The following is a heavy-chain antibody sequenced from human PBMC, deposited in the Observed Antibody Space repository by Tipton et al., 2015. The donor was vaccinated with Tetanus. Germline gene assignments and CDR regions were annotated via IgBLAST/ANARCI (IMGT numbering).Heavy chain of an antibody. V-gene: IGHV1-18*01. Sequence: QSGAEMKTPGSSVKVSCIASGGSFRTYAFSWVRQAPGQGLEWVGGIIPFTGDTEYAQNLQDRLILTTDTSTATAYVEVRSLTSDDTAVYYCARDRAVPVQAYGTDVWGQGTSVTVSS. CDR3: ARDRAVPVQAYGTDV. J-gene: IGHJ6*02. CDR2: IIPFTGDT. CDR1: GGSFRTYA. D-gene: IGHD6-19*01.